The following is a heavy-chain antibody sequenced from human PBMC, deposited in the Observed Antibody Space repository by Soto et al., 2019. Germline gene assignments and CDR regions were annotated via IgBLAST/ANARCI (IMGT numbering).Heavy chain of an antibody. V-gene: IGHV4-34*01. CDR2: INHSGST. J-gene: IGHJ5*02. CDR1: GGSFSGYY. Sequence: SETLSLTCAVYGGSFSGYYWSWIRQPPGKGLEWIGEINHSGSTNYNPSLKSRVTISVDTSKNKFSLKLSSVTAADTAVYYCERGWGDFWSGYYRGWLDPWGQGKMVTVS. D-gene: IGHD3-3*01. CDR3: ERGWGDFWSGYYRGWLDP.